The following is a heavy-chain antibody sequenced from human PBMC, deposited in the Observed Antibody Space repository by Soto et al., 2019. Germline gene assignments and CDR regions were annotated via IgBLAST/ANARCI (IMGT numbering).Heavy chain of an antibody. CDR2: ISSNGGST. CDR1: AFTFSSYA. D-gene: IGHD2-21*02. V-gene: IGHV3-64*01. CDR3: ARNYGGNSYAFDI. J-gene: IGHJ3*02. Sequence: GGSLRLSCAASAFTFSSYAMHWVRQAPGKGLEYVSAISSNGGSTYYANSVKGRFTISRDNSKNTLYLQMGSLRAEDMAVYYGARNYGGNSYAFDIWGQGTTVTVSS.